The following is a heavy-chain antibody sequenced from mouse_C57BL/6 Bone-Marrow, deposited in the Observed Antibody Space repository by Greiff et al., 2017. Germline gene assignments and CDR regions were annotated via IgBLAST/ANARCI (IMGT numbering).Heavy chain of an antibody. CDR2: ISYDGSN. CDR3: ARGYDYDGWFAY. D-gene: IGHD2-4*01. CDR1: GYSITSGYY. Sequence: EVQLQQSGPGLVKPSQSLSLTCSVTGYSITSGYYWNWIRQFPGNKLEWMGYISYDGSNNYNPSLKNRISITRDTSKNQFFLKLNSVTTEDTATYYCARGYDYDGWFAYWGQRTLVTVSA. J-gene: IGHJ3*01. V-gene: IGHV3-6*01.